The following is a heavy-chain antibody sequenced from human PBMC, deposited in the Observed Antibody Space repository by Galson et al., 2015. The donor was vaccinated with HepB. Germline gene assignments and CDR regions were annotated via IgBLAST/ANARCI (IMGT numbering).Heavy chain of an antibody. J-gene: IGHJ4*02. Sequence: SLRLSCAASGFTFSNYPMHWVRQAPGKGLEWLAVISFDGNNQYHADSLKGRFTISRDNSKNTLYLQMNILRPEDTAVYYCARGAVRIFGVVPDSWGQGTLVTVSS. V-gene: IGHV3-30*04. CDR1: GFTFSNYP. CDR3: ARGAVRIFGVVPDS. D-gene: IGHD3-3*01. CDR2: ISFDGNNQ.